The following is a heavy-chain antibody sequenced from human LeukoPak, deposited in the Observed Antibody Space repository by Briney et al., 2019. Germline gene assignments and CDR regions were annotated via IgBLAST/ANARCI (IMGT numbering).Heavy chain of an antibody. CDR1: GFTFSSYS. CDR2: ISSSSSYI. D-gene: IGHD2-2*01. Sequence: GGSLRLSCAASGFTFSSYSMNWVRQAPGKGLEWVSSISSSSSYIYYADSVKGRFTISRDNAKNSLYLQMNSLRAEDTAVYYCARRYCTSTSCYAFDYWGQGTLVTVSS. J-gene: IGHJ4*02. V-gene: IGHV3-21*01. CDR3: ARRYCTSTSCYAFDY.